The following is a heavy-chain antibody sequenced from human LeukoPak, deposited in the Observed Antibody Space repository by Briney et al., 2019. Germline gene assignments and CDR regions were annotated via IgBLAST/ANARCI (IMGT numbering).Heavy chain of an antibody. D-gene: IGHD4-17*01. CDR2: IYHSGST. Sequence: SQTLSLTCAVSGGSISSGGYSWRWIRQPPGKGLEWIGYIYHSGSTYYNPSLKSRVTISVDRSKNQFSLKLSSVTAADTAVYYCARSDSYGDYKDAFDIWGQGTMVTVSS. CDR1: GGSISSGGYS. CDR3: ARSDSYGDYKDAFDI. J-gene: IGHJ3*02. V-gene: IGHV4-30-2*01.